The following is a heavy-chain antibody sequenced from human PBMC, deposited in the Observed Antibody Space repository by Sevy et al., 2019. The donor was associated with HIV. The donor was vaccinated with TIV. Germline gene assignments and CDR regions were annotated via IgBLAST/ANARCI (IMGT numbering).Heavy chain of an antibody. V-gene: IGHV3-30-3*01. CDR2: ISYDGSNK. Sequence: GGSLRLSCATSGFTFSSYSMHWVRQAPGKGLEWVATISYDGSNKHYADSVKGRFTISRDNFKNSLSLQMNSLRAEDTVMYYCALERLSSDVAEYFQNWGQGTLVTVSS. CDR3: ALERLSSDVAEYFQN. J-gene: IGHJ1*01. D-gene: IGHD1-1*01. CDR1: GFTFSSYS.